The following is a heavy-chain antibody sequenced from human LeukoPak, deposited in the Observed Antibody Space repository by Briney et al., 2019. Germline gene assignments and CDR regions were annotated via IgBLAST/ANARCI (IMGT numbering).Heavy chain of an antibody. D-gene: IGHD6-6*01. CDR1: GFTFSSYA. V-gene: IGHV3-23*01. CDR3: ARGYSSSSWSLFDY. CDR2: IGGSGGST. Sequence: PGGSLRLSCAASGFTFSSYAMSWVRQAPRKRLEWVSAIGGSGGSTYYAHSVKGRLTISRDNPKTTLYLQMNSLRAEDTAVYYCARGYSSSSWSLFDYWGQGTLVTVSP. J-gene: IGHJ4*02.